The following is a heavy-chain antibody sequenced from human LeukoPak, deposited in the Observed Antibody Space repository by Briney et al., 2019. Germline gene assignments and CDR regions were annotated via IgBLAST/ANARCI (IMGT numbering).Heavy chain of an antibody. CDR3: ARYEDWYFDL. J-gene: IGHJ2*01. CDR1: GGSISGSSYY. Sequence: SETLSLTCTVSGGSISGSSYYWGWIRQPPGKGLEWIGSIYYSGSTNYNPSLKSRVTISVDTSKNQFSLKLSSVTAADTAVYYCARYEDWYFDLWGRGALVTVSS. V-gene: IGHV4-39*07. D-gene: IGHD3-3*01. CDR2: IYYSGST.